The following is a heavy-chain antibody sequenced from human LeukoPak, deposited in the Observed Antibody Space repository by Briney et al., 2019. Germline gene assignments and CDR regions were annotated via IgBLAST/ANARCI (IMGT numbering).Heavy chain of an antibody. CDR2: IYYSGST. Sequence: PSETLSLTCTVSGGSISSSSYYWGWIRQPPGKGLEWIGSIYYSGSTYCNPSLKSRVTISVDTSKNQFSLKLSSVTAADTAVYYCARHRGYSSSYYFDYWGQGTLVTVSS. CDR1: GGSISSSSYY. D-gene: IGHD6-6*01. V-gene: IGHV4-39*01. J-gene: IGHJ4*02. CDR3: ARHRGYSSSYYFDY.